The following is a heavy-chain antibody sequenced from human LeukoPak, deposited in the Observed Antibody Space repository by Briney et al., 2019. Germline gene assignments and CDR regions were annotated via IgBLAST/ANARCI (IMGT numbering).Heavy chain of an antibody. Sequence: PSETLSLTCTVSDGSFSSYYWSWIRQPPGKGLEWIGYIYYSGSSNYNPSLKSRVTISVDTSKNQFSLKLSSVTAADTAVYYCARLVPDSGSHYGVVDYWGQGTLVTVSS. CDR1: DGSFSSYY. V-gene: IGHV4-59*12. CDR3: ARLVPDSGSHYGVVDY. D-gene: IGHD1-26*01. J-gene: IGHJ4*02. CDR2: IYYSGSS.